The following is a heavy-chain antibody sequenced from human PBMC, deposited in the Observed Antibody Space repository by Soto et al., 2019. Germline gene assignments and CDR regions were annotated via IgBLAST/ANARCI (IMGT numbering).Heavy chain of an antibody. D-gene: IGHD2-2*01. J-gene: IGHJ4*02. Sequence: GGSLRLSCTGSGFTFGDYVMSWVRQAPGKGLEWVANIKQDGSEKYYVDSVKGRFTISRDNAKNSLYLQMNSLRAEDTAVYYCARDYLVVPHRVIDYWGQGTLVTVS. V-gene: IGHV3-7*01. CDR1: GFTFGDYV. CDR2: IKQDGSEK. CDR3: ARDYLVVPHRVIDY.